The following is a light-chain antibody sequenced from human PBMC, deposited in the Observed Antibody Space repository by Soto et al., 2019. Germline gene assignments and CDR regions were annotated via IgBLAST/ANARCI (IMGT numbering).Light chain of an antibody. Sequence: QSALTQPASVSGSPGQSITISCTGTSYDVGGYNYVSWYQQHPGKAPKLLIFEVTYRPLGVSNRFSGSKSGNTASLTISGLQAEDEADYYCSSYTSISTLVFGRGTQLTVL. J-gene: IGLJ2*01. CDR2: EVT. CDR1: SYDVGGYNY. V-gene: IGLV2-14*01. CDR3: SSYTSISTLV.